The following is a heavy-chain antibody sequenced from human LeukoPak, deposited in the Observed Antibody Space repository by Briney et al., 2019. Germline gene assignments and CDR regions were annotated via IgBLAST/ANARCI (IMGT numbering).Heavy chain of an antibody. CDR3: AMLRGGNI. V-gene: IGHV3-66*01. J-gene: IGHJ3*02. Sequence: PGGSLRLSCAASGFTVSSNYMSWVRQAPGKGLEWVSVIYSDGDTYYADSMKGRFTISRDNSKNTVFLQMNSLRAEDTAVYYCAMLRGGNIWGQGTMVIVSS. CDR1: GFTVSSNY. CDR2: IYSDGDT. D-gene: IGHD3-10*01.